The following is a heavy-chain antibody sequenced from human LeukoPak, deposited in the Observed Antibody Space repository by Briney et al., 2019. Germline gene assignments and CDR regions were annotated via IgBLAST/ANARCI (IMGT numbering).Heavy chain of an antibody. J-gene: IGHJ5*02. D-gene: IGHD2-2*02. CDR3: ARGRGSCSSTSCYIWFDP. V-gene: IGHV4-61*02. CDR1: GGSISRGSYY. CDR2: IYTSGST. Sequence: SQTLSLTCTVSGGSISRGSYYWSWIRQPAGKGLEWIGRIYTSGSTNYNPSLKSRVTISVDTSKNQFSLKLSSVTAADTAVYYCARGRGSCSSTSCYIWFDPWGRRTLVTVSS.